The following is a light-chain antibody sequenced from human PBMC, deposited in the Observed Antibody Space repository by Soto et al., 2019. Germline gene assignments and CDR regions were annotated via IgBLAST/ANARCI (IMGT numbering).Light chain of an antibody. CDR2: SND. Sequence: QSVLTQPPSASGTPGQRVTISCSGSRYNIGSNTVNWYQQLPGTAPKLLIYSNDQRPSGVPDRFSGSKSGTSASLAISGLQSEDEADYYCAAWDDSRNAYVFGPGTKLTVL. J-gene: IGLJ1*01. CDR3: AAWDDSRNAYV. V-gene: IGLV1-44*01. CDR1: RYNIGSNT.